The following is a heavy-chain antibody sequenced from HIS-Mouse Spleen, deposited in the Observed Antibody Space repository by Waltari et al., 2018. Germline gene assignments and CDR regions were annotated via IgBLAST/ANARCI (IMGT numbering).Heavy chain of an antibody. D-gene: IGHD6-13*01. Sequence: QLQLQESGPGLLKPSETLSLTCTVPGGSISSSSFYWGWIRQPPGKGLEWIGSIYYSGVTYYHPSLTSRATISVDTSKNQSSLKLSSVTAADTAVYYCAREIPYSSSWYDWYFDLWGRGTLVTVSS. CDR3: AREIPYSSSWYDWYFDL. V-gene: IGHV4-39*07. CDR2: IYYSGVT. J-gene: IGHJ2*01. CDR1: GGSISSSSFY.